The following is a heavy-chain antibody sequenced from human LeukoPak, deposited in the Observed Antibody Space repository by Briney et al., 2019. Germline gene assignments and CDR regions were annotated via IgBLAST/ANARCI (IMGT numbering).Heavy chain of an antibody. Sequence: PGGSLRLSRAASGFTFSSYWLHWVRQAPGKGLVWVSRISSDGSRTTYADSVKGRFTMSRDNAKNTLYLQMNSLRAEDTAVYYCARSRDSSAYYFDLWGQGTLVTVSS. CDR1: GFTFSSYW. CDR3: ARSRDSSAYYFDL. D-gene: IGHD3-22*01. CDR2: ISSDGSRT. V-gene: IGHV3-74*01. J-gene: IGHJ4*02.